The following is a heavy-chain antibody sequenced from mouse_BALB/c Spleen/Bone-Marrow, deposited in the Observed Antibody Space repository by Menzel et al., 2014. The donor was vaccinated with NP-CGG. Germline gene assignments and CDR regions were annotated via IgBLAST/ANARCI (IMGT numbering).Heavy chain of an antibody. J-gene: IGHJ2*01. CDR3: ARGVVATDY. CDR1: GFTFTDYH. D-gene: IGHD1-1*01. CDR2: IRNKANGYTT. Sequence: GGGLVQPGGSLSFSCATSGFTFTDYHMSWVHHPPGKALEWLGFIRNKANGYTTEYSTSVKGRFTISRDISQGILYLQMNTLRAEDSATYYCARGVVATDYWGQGTTLTVSS. V-gene: IGHV7-3*02.